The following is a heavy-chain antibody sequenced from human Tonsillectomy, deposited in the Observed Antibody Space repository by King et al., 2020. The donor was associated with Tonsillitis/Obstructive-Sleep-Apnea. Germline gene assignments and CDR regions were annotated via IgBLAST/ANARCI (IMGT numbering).Heavy chain of an antibody. CDR1: GGSISSGGYY. Sequence: VQLQESGPGLVKPSETLSLTCTVSGGSISSGGYYWTWIRQHPGKGLEWIGYIYYSGSTYYNPSLKSPVTISVDTSQNQFSLKLTSVTAADTAVYFCARGWSFSQFDPWGQGTLVTVSS. J-gene: IGHJ5*02. CDR2: IYYSGST. V-gene: IGHV4-31*01. D-gene: IGHD2-15*01. CDR3: ARGWSFSQFDP.